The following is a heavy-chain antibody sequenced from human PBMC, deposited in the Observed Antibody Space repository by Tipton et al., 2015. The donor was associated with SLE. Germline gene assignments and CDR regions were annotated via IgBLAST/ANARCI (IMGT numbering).Heavy chain of an antibody. CDR1: GVSMNSHY. D-gene: IGHD1-7*01. CDR3: ARQGGMTGTTFPFDI. V-gene: IGHV4-59*08. CDR2: IHYSGNT. Sequence: TLSLTCTVSGVSMNSHYWSWIRQPPGKGLEWIGYIHYSGNTDYSPSLQSRVTISVDTSKNQFSLRLSSLTAADTAVYYCARQGGMTGTTFPFDIWGQGTMVTVSS. J-gene: IGHJ3*02.